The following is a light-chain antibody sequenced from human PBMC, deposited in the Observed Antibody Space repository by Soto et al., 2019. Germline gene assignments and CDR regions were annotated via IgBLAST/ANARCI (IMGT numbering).Light chain of an antibody. J-gene: IGKJ1*01. Sequence: EIVLTQSPDTVSVSPGERVTLSCRASQNIFSNYLAWYQQKPGQAPRLLIYGASTRATGIADRFSGGGSGTDFTLTISRLEPEDFAVYYCQQYDNWPRTFGQGTKVEIK. CDR2: GAS. V-gene: IGKV3-20*01. CDR1: QNIFSNY. CDR3: QQYDNWPRT.